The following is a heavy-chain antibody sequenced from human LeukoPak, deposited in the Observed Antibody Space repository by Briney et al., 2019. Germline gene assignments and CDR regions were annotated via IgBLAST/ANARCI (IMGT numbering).Heavy chain of an antibody. Sequence: GASVKPSCKASGRTFCSYAISWVRQAPGQGVEWMGGSIPIFGTANYAHKFQGRVTVTADESTSTAYMELSSLRSEDTAVYYCARDLPSPTPPNALNYDYVWGSYFPLLDWGQGTLVTVSS. CDR3: ARDLPSPTPPNALNYDYVWGSYFPLLD. J-gene: IGHJ4*02. D-gene: IGHD3-16*01. V-gene: IGHV1-69*13. CDR1: GRTFCSYA. CDR2: SIPIFGTA.